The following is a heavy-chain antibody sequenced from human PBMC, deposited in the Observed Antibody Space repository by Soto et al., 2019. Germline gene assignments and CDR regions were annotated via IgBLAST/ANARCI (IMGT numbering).Heavy chain of an antibody. D-gene: IGHD2-2*01. J-gene: IGHJ6*02. Sequence: AAVKVSCKDSGYTFTGYYLHWLREAPGRGLAGVGWINPETGGTSYAQKFQGRITLSRDTSINTAYLELSRRRFDDAAGFFCGRERYQVISDGMDVWGQGTTVTVSS. CDR2: INPETGGT. CDR1: GYTFTGYY. CDR3: GRERYQVISDGMDV. V-gene: IGHV1-2*02.